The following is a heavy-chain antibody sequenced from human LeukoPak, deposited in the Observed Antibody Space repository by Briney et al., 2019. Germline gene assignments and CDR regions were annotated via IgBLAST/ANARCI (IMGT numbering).Heavy chain of an antibody. J-gene: IGHJ4*02. V-gene: IGHV3-9*01. Sequence: GRSLRLSCAASGFTFDENAMLWVRQAPGKGLEWVSGINWNSGTIVYADSVKSRFTISRDNAKRSLYLQMNTLRGEDTAFYCAIGQTPELYGSGSSFHYWGQGTLVTVSS. CDR2: INWNSGTI. CDR3: AIGQTPELYGSGSSFHY. CDR1: GFTFDENA. D-gene: IGHD3-10*01.